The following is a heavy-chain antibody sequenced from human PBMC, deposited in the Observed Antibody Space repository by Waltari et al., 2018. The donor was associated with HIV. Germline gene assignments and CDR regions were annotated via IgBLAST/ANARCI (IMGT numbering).Heavy chain of an antibody. CDR1: GDSFSAYY. CDR3: ARGRSFDILGWPYYFDH. CDR2: INHSGST. Sequence: QVHLQQWGARLLKPSETLSLTCAVYGDSFSAYYWNWIRQSPGKGLEWIGEINHSGSTNYNPSLKSRVTISVDTSKNQFALRLSSVTAADTAVYYCARGRSFDILGWPYYFDHWGQGTLVTVSS. V-gene: IGHV4-34*01. J-gene: IGHJ4*02. D-gene: IGHD3-9*01.